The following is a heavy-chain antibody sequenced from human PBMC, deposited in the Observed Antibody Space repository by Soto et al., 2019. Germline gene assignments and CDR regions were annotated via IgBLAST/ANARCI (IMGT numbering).Heavy chain of an antibody. J-gene: IGHJ4*02. CDR1: GFTLSGVD. Sequence: QVQLVESGGGVVQPGTSLRLSCAASGFTLSGVDMHWVRQAPGKGLEWVAVMSYDGRNEYYADSVKGRFNVSRDSSKRTIYLPMNSLRTEAAAVYYCAKGGWYTSASRSDCWGQGTLVPVSS. D-gene: IGHD6-6*01. CDR2: MSYDGRNE. V-gene: IGHV3-30*18. CDR3: AKGGWYTSASRSDC.